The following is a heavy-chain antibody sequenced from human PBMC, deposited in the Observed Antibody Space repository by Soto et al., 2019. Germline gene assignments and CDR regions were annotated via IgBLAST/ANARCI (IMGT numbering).Heavy chain of an antibody. CDR2: IYLGDSDI. D-gene: IGHD4-17*01. Sequence: HGESLKISCKGSGYRFTSSWIAWVRQMPGKGLEWMGIIYLGDSDIRYSPPFQGQVTISADKSISTAYLQWSSLKASDTAMYYCARRDDVTNVFDEWGQGTLVTVSS. V-gene: IGHV5-51*01. CDR3: ARRDDVTNVFDE. CDR1: GYRFTSSW. J-gene: IGHJ4*02.